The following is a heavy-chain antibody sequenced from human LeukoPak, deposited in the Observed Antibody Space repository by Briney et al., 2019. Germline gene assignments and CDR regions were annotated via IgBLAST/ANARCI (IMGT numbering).Heavy chain of an antibody. Sequence: KASETLSLTCTVSGGSISSSSYYWGWIRQPPGKGLEWIGSIYYSGSTYYNPSLKSRVTISVDTSKNQFSLKLSSVTAADTAVYYCARSPVGGLDYWGQGALVTVSS. CDR3: ARSPVGGLDY. CDR2: IYYSGST. J-gene: IGHJ4*02. V-gene: IGHV4-39*01. CDR1: GGSISSSSYY. D-gene: IGHD3-16*01.